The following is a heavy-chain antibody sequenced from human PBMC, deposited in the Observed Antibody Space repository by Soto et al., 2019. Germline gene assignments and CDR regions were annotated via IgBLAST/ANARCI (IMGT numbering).Heavy chain of an antibody. CDR1: GIIFTNYW. CDR2: IDKDGSGT. CDR3: TTVIEY. Sequence: EVQLVESGGGLVQPGWSLRLSCAASGIIFTNYWMHWVRQAPGKGLVWVSRIDKDGSGTSYADSVKGRFTISRDNAKNTVYLQINSLRAEDTAVYYCTTVIEYWGQGTLVTVSS. V-gene: IGHV3-74*01. J-gene: IGHJ4*02.